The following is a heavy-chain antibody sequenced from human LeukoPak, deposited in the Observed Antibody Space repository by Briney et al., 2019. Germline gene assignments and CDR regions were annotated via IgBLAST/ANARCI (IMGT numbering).Heavy chain of an antibody. D-gene: IGHD2-2*01. CDR2: ISGSGGST. CDR3: AKLDFLDIVVVPAAPDY. CDR1: GFTFSSYA. J-gene: IGHJ4*02. V-gene: IGHV3-23*01. Sequence: GGSLRLSCAASGFTFSSYAMSWVRQAPGKGLEWVSAISGSGGSTYYADSVKGRFTISRDNSKNTLYLQMNSLRAEDTAVYHCAKLDFLDIVVVPAAPDYWGQGTLVTVSS.